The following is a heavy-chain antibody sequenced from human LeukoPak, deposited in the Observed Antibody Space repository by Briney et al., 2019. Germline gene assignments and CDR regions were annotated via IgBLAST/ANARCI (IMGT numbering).Heavy chain of an antibody. CDR3: AAYCSGGSCYSYNWFDP. V-gene: IGHV1-58*01. J-gene: IGHJ5*02. Sequence: SVKVSCRASGFTFTSSAVQWVRQARGQRLEWIGWIVVGSGNTNYAQKFQERVTITRDMSTSTAYMELSSLRSEDTAVYYCAAYCSGGSCYSYNWFDPWGQGTLVTVSS. D-gene: IGHD2-15*01. CDR2: IVVGSGNT. CDR1: GFTFTSSA.